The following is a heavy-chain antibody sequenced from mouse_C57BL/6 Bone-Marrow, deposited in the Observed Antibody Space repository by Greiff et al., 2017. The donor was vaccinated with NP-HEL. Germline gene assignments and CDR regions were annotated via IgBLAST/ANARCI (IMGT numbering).Heavy chain of an antibody. D-gene: IGHD1-1*01. V-gene: IGHV7-1*01. CDR1: GFTFSDFY. CDR2: SRNKANDYTT. Sequence: EVQLVESGGGLVQSGRSLRLSCATSGFTFSDFYMEWVRQAPGKGLEWIAASRNKANDYTTEYSASVKGRFIVSRDTSQSILYLQMNALRAEDTAIYYCARDAFTTVGYFDVWGTGTTVTVSS. J-gene: IGHJ1*03. CDR3: ARDAFTTVGYFDV.